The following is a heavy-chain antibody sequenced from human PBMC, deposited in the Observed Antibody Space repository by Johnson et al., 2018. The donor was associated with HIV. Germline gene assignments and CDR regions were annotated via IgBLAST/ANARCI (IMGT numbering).Heavy chain of an antibody. Sequence: QLVESGGGLVQPGRSLRLSCAASGFTFDDYAMHWVRQAPGKGLEWVSGISWNGGSTGYADSVKGRFTISRDNAKNSLYLQMNSLRAEDTALYYCASQQWELGSHDAFDIWGQGTMVTVSS. CDR3: ASQQWELGSHDAFDI. V-gene: IGHV3-9*01. CDR1: GFTFDDYA. J-gene: IGHJ3*02. CDR2: ISWNGGST. D-gene: IGHD1-26*01.